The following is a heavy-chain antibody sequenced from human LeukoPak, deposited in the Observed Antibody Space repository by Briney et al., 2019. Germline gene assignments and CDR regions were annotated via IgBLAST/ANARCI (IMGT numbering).Heavy chain of an antibody. CDR3: ARDLYGSGSYRYYYYGMDV. D-gene: IGHD3-10*01. V-gene: IGHV1-8*01. CDR2: MNPNSGNT. Sequence: ASVKVSCKASGYTFISYDINWVRQATGQGLEWMGWMNPNSGNTGYAQKFQGRVTITADESTSTAYMELSSLRSEDTAVYYCARDLYGSGSYRYYYYGMDVWGQGTTVTVSS. CDR1: GYTFISYD. J-gene: IGHJ6*02.